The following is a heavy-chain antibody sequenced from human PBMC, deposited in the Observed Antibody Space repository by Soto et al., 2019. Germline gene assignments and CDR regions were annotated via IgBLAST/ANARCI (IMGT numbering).Heavy chain of an antibody. J-gene: IGHJ4*02. CDR2: VYYSGTT. D-gene: IGHD4-17*01. Sequence: DTLCLTGSVSGGSVINKTDHWSWIRPPPGKRLEWIVYVYYSGTTNYNPSLKSRVTISVDLPKNRFSLRLSSVTTADTALYYCARTTAVPNTLRSRYFVDYWGQGTLVTVSS. CDR1: GGSVINKTDH. V-gene: IGHV4-61*01. CDR3: ARTTAVPNTLRSRYFVDY.